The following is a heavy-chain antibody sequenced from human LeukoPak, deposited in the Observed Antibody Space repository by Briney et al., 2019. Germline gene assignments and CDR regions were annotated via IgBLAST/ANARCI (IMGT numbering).Heavy chain of an antibody. CDR1: GYSFSSYW. CDR2: IYPGDSNT. V-gene: IGHV5-51*01. CDR3: VRLVYDILAGYVDV. Sequence: GESLKISCKGSGYSFSSYWIGWVRQMPGKGPEWMGIIYPGDSNTKYSPSFQGQVTISADKSISTAYLQWSSLKASDTAMYYCVRLVYDILAGYVDVWGKGTTVTISS. J-gene: IGHJ6*04. D-gene: IGHD3-9*01.